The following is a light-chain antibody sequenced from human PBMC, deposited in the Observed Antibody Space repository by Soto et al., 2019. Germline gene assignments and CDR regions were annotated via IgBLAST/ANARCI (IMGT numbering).Light chain of an antibody. Sequence: EIVMTQSPAILSVSPGERATLSCRASQSVSSNLAWYQQKPGQAPRLLIYGASTRATGIPARFSGSGSGTEFTLTISSLQSEDFAVYYCQQYNNWLERTFGQGTKVEIK. V-gene: IGKV3-15*01. J-gene: IGKJ1*01. CDR1: QSVSSN. CDR2: GAS. CDR3: QQYNNWLERT.